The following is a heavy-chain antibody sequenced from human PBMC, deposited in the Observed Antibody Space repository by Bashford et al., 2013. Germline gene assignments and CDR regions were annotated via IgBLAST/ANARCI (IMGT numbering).Heavy chain of an antibody. CDR3: ARAIYSSGRRHDAFDI. CDR2: IIPIFGTA. CDR1: GGTFSSYA. D-gene: IGHD6-19*01. J-gene: IGHJ3*02. Sequence: SVKVSCKASGGTFSSYAISWVRQAPGQGLEWMGGIIPIFGTANYAQKFQGRVTITRDTSASTAYMELSSLRSEDTAVYYCARAIYSSGRRHDAFDIWGQGTMVTVSS. V-gene: IGHV1-69*05.